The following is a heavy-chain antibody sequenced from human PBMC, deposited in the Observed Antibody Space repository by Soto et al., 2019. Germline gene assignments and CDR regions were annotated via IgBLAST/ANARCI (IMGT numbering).Heavy chain of an antibody. D-gene: IGHD3-9*01. V-gene: IGHV4-31*03. CDR1: GGSISSGGYY. J-gene: IGHJ5*02. Sequence: QVQLQESGPGLVKPSQTLSLTCTVSGGSISSGGYYWSWIRQHPGKGLEWIGYIYYSGSTYYNPSLTSRVTISVDTSKNQFSLKLSSVTAADTAVYYCARERLGITIFTRNNWFDPWGQGTLVTVSS. CDR3: ARERLGITIFTRNNWFDP. CDR2: IYYSGST.